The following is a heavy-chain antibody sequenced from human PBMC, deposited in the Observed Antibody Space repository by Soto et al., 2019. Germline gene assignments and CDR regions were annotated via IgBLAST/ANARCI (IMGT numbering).Heavy chain of an antibody. V-gene: IGHV3-53*02. CDR2: IYSGGTT. J-gene: IGHJ3*02. D-gene: IGHD3-10*01. CDR3: ARGIERRYGSGVFHI. CDR1: GLTVSSNY. Sequence: EVKRVETGGGLIQPGGSLGLSCAPSGLTVSSNYMSWFRQAPGKGLEWVSVIYSGGTTYYADSVKGRFTISRDNSKNTLYLQMNSLRAEDTAVYYCARGIERRYGSGVFHIWGQGTMVTVSS.